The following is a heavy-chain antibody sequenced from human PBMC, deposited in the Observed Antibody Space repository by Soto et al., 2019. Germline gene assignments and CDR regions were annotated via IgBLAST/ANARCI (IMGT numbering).Heavy chain of an antibody. Sequence: EMQLLESGGGLVQPGGSLRLSCEASGFTFSSYAMSWVRQAPGKGLECVSGIGGSSETTYYAGSVKGRFTISRDNSKNTLFLQMTSLRADDTAVYYCAKDLGFGANYFYYMDVWGRGSTVTVS. V-gene: IGHV3-23*01. CDR2: IGGSSETT. D-gene: IGHD3-16*01. CDR1: GFTFSSYA. J-gene: IGHJ6*03. CDR3: AKDLGFGANYFYYMDV.